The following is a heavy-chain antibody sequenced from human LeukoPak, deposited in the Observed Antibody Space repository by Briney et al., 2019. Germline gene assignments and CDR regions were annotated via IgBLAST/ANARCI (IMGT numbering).Heavy chain of an antibody. CDR2: IYHSGST. Sequence: SETLSLTCAVYGGSFSGYYWSWIRQPPGKGLEWIGEIYHSGSTNYNPSLKSRVTISVDKSKNQFSLKLSSVTAADTAVYYCARGGGYDFWSGYYTPQNWFDPWGQGTLVTVSS. CDR1: GGSFSGYY. V-gene: IGHV4-34*01. J-gene: IGHJ5*02. CDR3: ARGGGYDFWSGYYTPQNWFDP. D-gene: IGHD3-3*01.